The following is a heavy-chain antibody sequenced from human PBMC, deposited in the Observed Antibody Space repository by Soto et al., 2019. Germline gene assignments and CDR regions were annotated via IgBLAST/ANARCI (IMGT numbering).Heavy chain of an antibody. CDR1: GFTFSIYV. V-gene: IGHV3-23*01. CDR2: ISDSGGTT. Sequence: EVQLLESGGNLVQPGGSLRLSCVASGFTFSIYVMSWVRQAPGNGLGWVSGISDSGGTTYSADFVKGRFTISRDNSKNTLYLQMNSLRAEDTAVYYCAKGWQVRGGQLDYLGQGTLVSVSS. J-gene: IGHJ4*02. CDR3: AKGWQVRGGQLDY. D-gene: IGHD6-19*01.